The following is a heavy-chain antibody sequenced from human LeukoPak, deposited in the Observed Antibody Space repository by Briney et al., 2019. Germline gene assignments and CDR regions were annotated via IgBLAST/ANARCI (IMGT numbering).Heavy chain of an antibody. Sequence: GASVKVSCKASGYTFTGYYMHWVRQAPGQGLEWMGRINPNSGGTNYAQKFQGRVTMTRDTSISTAYMGLSRLRSDDTAVYYCARLDAGYYDSSGHYDYWGQGTLVTVSS. V-gene: IGHV1-2*06. CDR1: GYTFTGYY. D-gene: IGHD3-22*01. CDR2: INPNSGGT. CDR3: ARLDAGYYDSSGHYDY. J-gene: IGHJ4*02.